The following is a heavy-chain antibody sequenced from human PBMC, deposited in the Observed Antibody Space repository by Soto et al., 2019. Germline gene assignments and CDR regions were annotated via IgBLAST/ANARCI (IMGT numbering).Heavy chain of an antibody. CDR2: IYYNGNT. D-gene: IGHD2-2*01. CDR1: GGSISNYY. V-gene: IGHV4-59*12. CDR3: VRGGVDGIVVVPAAISDWFDP. J-gene: IGHJ5*02. Sequence: PSETLSLTCSVSGGSISNYYWSWIRQPPGKRLEWIGYIYYNGNTNYNPSLRSRVTMSVDTSKNQFSLKLSSVTAADTAVYYCVRGGVDGIVVVPAAISDWFDPWGQGTLVTVSS.